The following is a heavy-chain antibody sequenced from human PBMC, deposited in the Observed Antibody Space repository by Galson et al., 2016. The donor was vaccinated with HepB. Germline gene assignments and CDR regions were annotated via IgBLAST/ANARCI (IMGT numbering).Heavy chain of an antibody. Sequence: SLRLSCAASGFTFSRYEMNWVRQTPGKGLEWVSSISSGSAYKYYADSVKGRFSIFRDNAKISLYLQMNSLRVVDTAVYYCARPRDNYGHAIDIWGQGTMVTVSS. J-gene: IGHJ3*02. CDR1: GFTFSRYE. CDR2: ISSGSAYK. D-gene: IGHD3-10*01. CDR3: ARPRDNYGHAIDI. V-gene: IGHV3-21*01.